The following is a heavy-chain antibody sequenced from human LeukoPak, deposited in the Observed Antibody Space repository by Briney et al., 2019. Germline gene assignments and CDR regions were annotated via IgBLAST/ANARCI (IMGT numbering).Heavy chain of an antibody. CDR1: GYTFTGYY. Sequence: GASVKVSCKASGYTFTGYYMHWVRQAPGQGLEWMGRINPNSGGTNYAQKFQGRVTMTRDTSISTAYMELSRLRSDDTAVYYCARDLASTGLPSYSYGLGHYGMDVWGQGTTVTVSS. V-gene: IGHV1-2*06. CDR3: ARDLASTGLPSYSYGLGHYGMDV. J-gene: IGHJ6*02. D-gene: IGHD5-18*01. CDR2: INPNSGGT.